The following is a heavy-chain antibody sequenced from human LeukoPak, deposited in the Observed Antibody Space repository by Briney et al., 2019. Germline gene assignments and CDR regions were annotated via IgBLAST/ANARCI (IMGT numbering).Heavy chain of an antibody. V-gene: IGHV3-53*01. J-gene: IGHJ4*02. CDR1: GFTVSSNY. D-gene: IGHD4-23*01. CDR3: ARFSVVTPGY. CDR2: IYSGGNT. Sequence: HPGGSLRLSCAASGFTVSSNYMSWVRQAPGKGLEWVSVIYSGGNTYYADSVKGRFTISRDTSKNTLYLQMNSLRAEDTAVYYCARFSVVTPGYWGQGTLVTVSS.